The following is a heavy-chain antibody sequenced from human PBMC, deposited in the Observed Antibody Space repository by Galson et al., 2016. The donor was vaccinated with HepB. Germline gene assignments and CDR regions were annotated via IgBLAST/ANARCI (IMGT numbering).Heavy chain of an antibody. J-gene: IGHJ4*02. Sequence: LRLSCAASAFSVSGDYMNWVRQAPGKGLEWVSAITGSGGSAYYADSVKGRFTFSRDNSKNTLYLQMNSLRAEDTAVYYCAKRSMSAVAGSFDFWGQGTLVTVSS. V-gene: IGHV3-23*01. CDR3: AKRSMSAVAGSFDF. D-gene: IGHD6-19*01. CDR2: ITGSGGSA. CDR1: AFSVSGDY.